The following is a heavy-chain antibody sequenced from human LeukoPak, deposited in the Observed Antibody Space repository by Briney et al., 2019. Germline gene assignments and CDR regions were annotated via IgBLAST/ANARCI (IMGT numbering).Heavy chain of an antibody. Sequence: GESLRLSCAASGFTFKKYWMNWVRQAPGKGPGWVSYIDARSGITYYADSVQGRFTISRDDARESVFLQMDGLRVDDTAVYYCARTYDFGRGPPGDAFDNWGPGTWVIVSA. V-gene: IGHV3-48*01. CDR2: IDARSGIT. D-gene: IGHD3-3*01. J-gene: IGHJ3*02. CDR1: GFTFKKYW. CDR3: ARTYDFGRGPPGDAFDN.